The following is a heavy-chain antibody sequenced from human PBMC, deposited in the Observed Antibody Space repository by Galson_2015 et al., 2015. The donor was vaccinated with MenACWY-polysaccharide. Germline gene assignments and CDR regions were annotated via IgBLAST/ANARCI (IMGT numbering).Heavy chain of an antibody. CDR2: ISGGGATT. CDR3: AESNSGYSNTRHWDY. D-gene: IGHD6-13*01. V-gene: IGHV3-23*01. J-gene: IGHJ4*02. Sequence: SLRLSCAASGFTFSGYAMTWLRQAPGKGLDWVSSISGGGATTNYADSVKGRFTISRDNSKNTLYLQMNSLRAEDTSIYYCAESNSGYSNTRHWDYWGQGTLVTVSS. CDR1: GFTFSGYA.